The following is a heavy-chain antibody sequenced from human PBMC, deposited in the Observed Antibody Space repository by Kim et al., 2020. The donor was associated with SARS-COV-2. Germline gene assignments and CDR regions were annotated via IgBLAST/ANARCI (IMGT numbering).Heavy chain of an antibody. J-gene: IGHJ6*03. CDR3: ARGSGSLRCTFGFRVGYMDV. V-gene: IGHV4-34*01. D-gene: IGHD1-26*01. CDR1: GGSFSGYY. Sequence: SETLSLTCAVYGGSFSGYYWSWIRQPQGKGLEWIGEINHSGSTNYNPSPKSRVTISVDTSKNQFSLKLSAVTAADTAVSYCARGSGSLRCTFGFRVGYMDVWGKGTTFTVSS. CDR2: INHSGST.